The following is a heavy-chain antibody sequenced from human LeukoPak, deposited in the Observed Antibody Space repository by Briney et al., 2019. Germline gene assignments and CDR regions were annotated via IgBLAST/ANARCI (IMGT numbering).Heavy chain of an antibody. Sequence: SETLSLTCTVSGGSISSYYWSWIRQPPGKGLEWIGYIYYSGSTNYNPSLKSRVTISVDTSKNQFSLKLSSVTAADTAVYYCARRHYCSGGSCYSGSDYFDYWGQGTLVTVFS. CDR2: IYYSGST. CDR3: ARRHYCSGGSCYSGSDYFDY. J-gene: IGHJ4*02. CDR1: GGSISSYY. D-gene: IGHD2-15*01. V-gene: IGHV4-59*08.